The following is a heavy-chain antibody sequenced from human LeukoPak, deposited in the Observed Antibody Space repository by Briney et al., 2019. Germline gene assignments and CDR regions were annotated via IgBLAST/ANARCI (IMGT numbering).Heavy chain of an antibody. CDR3: ARPVDYNAGDY. V-gene: IGHV3-48*04. J-gene: IGHJ4*02. Sequence: GGSLRLSCAAAGFTVSSNYMDYMSWVRQAPGQGLEWVSYISSGSSSVYYADSVKGRFTISRDNAKNSLYLQMNNLRAEDTAVYYCARPVDYNAGDYWGQGTLVTVSS. D-gene: IGHD5-12*01. CDR1: GFTVSSNY. CDR2: ISSGSSSV.